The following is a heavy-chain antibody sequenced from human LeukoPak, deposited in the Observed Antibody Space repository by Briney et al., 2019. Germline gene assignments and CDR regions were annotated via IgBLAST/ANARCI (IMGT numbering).Heavy chain of an antibody. J-gene: IGHJ3*02. CDR1: GGTFSSYA. Sequence: ASVKVSCKASGGTFSSYAISWVRQAPGQGLEWMGGIIPIFGTANYAQKFQGRVTITADESTSTAYMELSSLRSEDTAVYYCARAGGDVDTAMVGAFDIWGQGTMVTVSS. CDR2: IIPIFGTA. D-gene: IGHD5-18*01. CDR3: ARAGGDVDTAMVGAFDI. V-gene: IGHV1-69*13.